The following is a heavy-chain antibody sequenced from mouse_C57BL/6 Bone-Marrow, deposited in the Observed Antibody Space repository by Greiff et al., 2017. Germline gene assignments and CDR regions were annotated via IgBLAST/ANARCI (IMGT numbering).Heavy chain of an antibody. J-gene: IGHJ1*03. V-gene: IGHV1-66*01. D-gene: IGHD1-1*01. CDR1: GYSFTSYY. Sequence: QVQLQQSGPELVKPGASVKISCKASGYSFTSYYIHWVKQRPGQGLEWIGWIYPGSGNTKYNEKFKGKATLTVDTSSSTAYMELNSLTSEDSAVYFCARLEFDGSSGDWYFDVWGTGTTVTVSS. CDR2: IYPGSGNT. CDR3: ARLEFDGSSGDWYFDV.